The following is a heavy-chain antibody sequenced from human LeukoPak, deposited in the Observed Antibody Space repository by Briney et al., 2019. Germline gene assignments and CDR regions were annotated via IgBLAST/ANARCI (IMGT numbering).Heavy chain of an antibody. CDR1: GFTFSSYW. D-gene: IGHD4-17*01. J-gene: IGHJ4*02. CDR2: IKQDGSEK. V-gene: IGHV3-7*01. Sequence: GGSLRLSCAASGFTFSSYWMSWVRQAPGKGLEWVANIKQDGSEKYYADSVKGRFTVSRDNSKNTLYLHMNSLRVEDTAVYYCAKGLGDYDDFRLGFWGQGTLVTVSS. CDR3: AKGLGDYDDFRLGF.